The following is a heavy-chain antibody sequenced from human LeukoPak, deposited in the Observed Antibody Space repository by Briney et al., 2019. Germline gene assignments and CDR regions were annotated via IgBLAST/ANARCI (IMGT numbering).Heavy chain of an antibody. CDR3: ASSYYYDSSARY. CDR2: ITSSSLTM. Sequence: GGSLRLSCAASGFTFSSYSMNWVRQAPGRGLEWVSYITSSSLTMSHADSVKGRFTISRDNAKNSLYLQMNSLRAEDTAVYYCASSYYYDSSARYWGQGTLVTVSS. D-gene: IGHD3-22*01. CDR1: GFTFSSYS. V-gene: IGHV3-48*04. J-gene: IGHJ4*02.